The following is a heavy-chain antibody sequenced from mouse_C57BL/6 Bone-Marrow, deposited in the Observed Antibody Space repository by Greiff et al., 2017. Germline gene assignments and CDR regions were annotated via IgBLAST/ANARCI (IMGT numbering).Heavy chain of an antibody. J-gene: IGHJ2*01. D-gene: IGHD1-1*01. CDR3: TTITTVVATGAY. CDR2: IDPENGDT. CDR1: GFNIKDDY. V-gene: IGHV14-4*01. Sequence: VQLQQSGAELVRPGASVKLSCTASGFNIKDDYMHWVKQRPEQGLEWIGWIDPENGDTEYASKFQGKATITADTSSNTAYLQLSSLTSEDTAVYYCTTITTVVATGAYWGQGTTLTVSS.